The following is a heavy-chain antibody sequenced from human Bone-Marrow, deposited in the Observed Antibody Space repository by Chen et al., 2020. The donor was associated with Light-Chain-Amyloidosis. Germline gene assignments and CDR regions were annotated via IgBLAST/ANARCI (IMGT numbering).Heavy chain of an antibody. V-gene: IGHV4-30-2*01. CDR3: ARGNWNDLAFDV. CDR1: GGSITSGSFS. D-gene: IGHD1-1*01. Sequence: QLQLQESGSGLGTSSQTLSLTCAVSGGSITSGSFSWNWIRQPLGKGLEWIGYVYQSGSTYYNPSLNSRVTISVDLSENHFSLTLRSLTAADSAVYYCARGNWNDLAFDVWGQGTLVTVSS. CDR2: VYQSGST. J-gene: IGHJ3*01.